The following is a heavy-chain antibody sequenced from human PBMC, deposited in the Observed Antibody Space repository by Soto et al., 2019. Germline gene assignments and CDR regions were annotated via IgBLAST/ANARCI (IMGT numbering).Heavy chain of an antibody. CDR3: AADRVTMVRGVIIYYYYGMDV. D-gene: IGHD3-10*01. V-gene: IGHV1-58*01. J-gene: IGHJ6*02. CDR2: IVVGSGNT. Sequence: SVKVSCKASGFTFTSSAVQWVRQARGQRLEWIGLIVVGSGNTNYAQKFQERVTITRDMSTSTAYMELSSLRSEDTAVYYCAADRVTMVRGVIIYYYYGMDVWGQGTTVTVSS. CDR1: GFTFTSSA.